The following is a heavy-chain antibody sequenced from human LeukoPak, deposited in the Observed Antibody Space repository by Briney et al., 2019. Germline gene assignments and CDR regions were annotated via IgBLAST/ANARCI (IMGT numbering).Heavy chain of an antibody. V-gene: IGHV3-7*01. CDR2: IKEDGSEK. Sequence: GGSLRLSCAASGFTFNTCWMRGVRQAPGKGVEWGAHIKEDGSEKYYVDSVSGRFTISRDNAKNSLYLQMNSLRAEDTATYYCVSWDIADNYWGQGTQVTVSS. J-gene: IGHJ4*02. D-gene: IGHD5-12*01. CDR3: VSWDIADNY. CDR1: GFTFNTCW.